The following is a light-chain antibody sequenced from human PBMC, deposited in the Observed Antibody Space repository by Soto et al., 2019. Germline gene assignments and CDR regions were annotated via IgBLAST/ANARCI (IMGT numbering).Light chain of an antibody. CDR3: QQYYSTPKT. V-gene: IGKV4-1*01. J-gene: IGKJ1*01. Sequence: DIVMTQSPDSLAVSLGERATINCKSSRSVLSSSNNKNYLAWYQQKPGQPPKLLIYWASTRESGVPDRFSGSGSGTDFTLTISGLQAEDVAVYYCQQYYSTPKTFGQGTKVEIK. CDR2: WAS. CDR1: RSVLSSSNNKNY.